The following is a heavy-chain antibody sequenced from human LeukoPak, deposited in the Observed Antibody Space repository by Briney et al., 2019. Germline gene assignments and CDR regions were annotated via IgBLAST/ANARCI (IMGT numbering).Heavy chain of an antibody. Sequence: ASVKVSCKASGYTFSDYYIHWVRQAPGQALEWMGWVNPDSGDTKYAQIFQGRVTMTRDTSIATAYMELSSLTPDDTALYYCARSIAATPCNWFDPWGQGTLITVSS. J-gene: IGHJ5*02. CDR2: VNPDSGDT. D-gene: IGHD2-15*01. CDR1: GYTFSDYY. V-gene: IGHV1-2*02. CDR3: ARSIAATPCNWFDP.